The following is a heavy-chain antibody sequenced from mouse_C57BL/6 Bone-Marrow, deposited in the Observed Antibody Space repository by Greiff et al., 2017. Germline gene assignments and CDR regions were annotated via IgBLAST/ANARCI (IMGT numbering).Heavy chain of an antibody. V-gene: IGHV1-81*01. CDR3: ARLYDDYGGFAY. J-gene: IGHJ3*01. CDR2: IYPRSGNT. CDR1: GYTFTSYG. D-gene: IGHD2-4*01. Sequence: VQLQESGAELARPGASVKLSCKASGYTFTSYGISWVKQRTGQGLEWIGEIYPRSGNTYYNEKFKGKATLTADKSSSTAYMELRSLTSEDSAVYFCARLYDDYGGFAYWGQGTLVTVSA.